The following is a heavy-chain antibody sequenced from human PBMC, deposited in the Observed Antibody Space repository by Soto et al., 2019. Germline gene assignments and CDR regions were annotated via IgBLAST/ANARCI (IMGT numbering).Heavy chain of an antibody. CDR2: INPDNGNT. J-gene: IGHJ5*02. Sequence: QVQLVQSGAEVKKPGASVKISCKASGYTFTRYTMNWVRQAPGQRLEWMGGINPDNGNTKPSQKFQDRVIITRDTSSSTAYMDLSSLRSEDTAVYYCARGIATGQLDPWGQGTLVTVSS. CDR1: GYTFTRYT. V-gene: IGHV1-3*01. D-gene: IGHD2-15*01. CDR3: ARGIATGQLDP.